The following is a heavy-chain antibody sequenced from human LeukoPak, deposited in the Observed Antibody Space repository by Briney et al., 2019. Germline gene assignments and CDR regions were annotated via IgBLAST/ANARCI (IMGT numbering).Heavy chain of an antibody. CDR1: GYTFTGYY. CDR2: INPNSGGT. Sequence: ASVKVSCKASGYTFTGYYMHWVRQAPGQGLEWMGWINPNSGGTNYAQKFQGRVTMTRDTSISTAYMGLSSLTSDDTAMYYCVREGNELLSKNFDYWGQGSLVTVSS. CDR3: VREGNELLSKNFDY. V-gene: IGHV1-2*02. D-gene: IGHD2-21*02. J-gene: IGHJ4*02.